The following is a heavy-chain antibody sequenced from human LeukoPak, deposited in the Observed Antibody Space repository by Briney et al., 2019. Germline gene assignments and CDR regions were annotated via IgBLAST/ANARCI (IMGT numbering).Heavy chain of an antibody. Sequence: PGGSPRLSCEASGFTLSSHWMHWVRQAPGKGLMWVSRINSDGSSSSYADSIKGRYTISRDNAKNSLYLQMNSLRAEDTAVYYCARVGTRMVTIVAPYYMDVWGKGTTVTVSS. V-gene: IGHV3-74*01. J-gene: IGHJ6*03. D-gene: IGHD5-24*01. CDR2: INSDGSSS. CDR3: ARVGTRMVTIVAPYYMDV. CDR1: GFTLSSHW.